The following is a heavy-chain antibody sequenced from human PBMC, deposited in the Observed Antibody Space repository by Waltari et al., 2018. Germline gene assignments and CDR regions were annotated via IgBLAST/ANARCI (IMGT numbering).Heavy chain of an antibody. J-gene: IGHJ4*02. V-gene: IGHV3-73*01. CDR2: IRSKANRYGT. Sequence: EVQLVESGGGLVQPGGSLKLSCAASGFTFSGSAMHWVRQASGKGREWGGRIRSKANRYGTAYAASVKGRFTISRDDSKNTAYLQMNSLKTEDTAVYYCTRQGDYWGQGTLVTVSS. CDR1: GFTFSGSA. CDR3: TRQGDY.